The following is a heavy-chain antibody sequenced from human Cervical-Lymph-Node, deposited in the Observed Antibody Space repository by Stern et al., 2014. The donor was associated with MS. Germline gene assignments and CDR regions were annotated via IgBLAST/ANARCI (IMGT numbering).Heavy chain of an antibody. Sequence: QVQLVQSGGGVVQPGTSLGLSCEASGVTFSSYGMHWVRQAPGKGLELVALAWHDGSTPYHPNSVKGPFTITRQNSQHPPSLQNHSLTAEDTAVYYCARGHIPYAYNYLFDYWGQGTLVTVSS. CDR3: ARGHIPYAYNYLFDY. CDR1: GVTFSSYG. V-gene: IGHV3-33*01. CDR2: AWHDGSTP. J-gene: IGHJ4*02. D-gene: IGHD5-24*01.